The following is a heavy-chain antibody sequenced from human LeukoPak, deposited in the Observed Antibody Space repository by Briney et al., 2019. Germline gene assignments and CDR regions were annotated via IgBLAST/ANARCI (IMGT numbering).Heavy chain of an antibody. V-gene: IGHV3-21*01. Sequence: GGSLRLSCAASGFTFSSYSMNWVRQAPGKGLEWVSSISSSSSYIYYADSVKGRFTISRDIAKNSLYLQMDSLRAEDTAVYYCARGKAPRDAFDIWGQGTMVTVSS. J-gene: IGHJ3*02. CDR1: GFTFSSYS. CDR3: ARGKAPRDAFDI. CDR2: ISSSSSYI.